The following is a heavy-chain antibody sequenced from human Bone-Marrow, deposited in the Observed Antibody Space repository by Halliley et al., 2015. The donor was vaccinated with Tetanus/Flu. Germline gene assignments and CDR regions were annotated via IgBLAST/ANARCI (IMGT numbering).Heavy chain of an antibody. CDR1: GFTFSRYS. CDR3: AGGRHAQNYGDAFDF. J-gene: IGHJ3*01. Sequence: SLRLSCAATGFTFSRYSMDWVRQASGKGLECVATISSGSGHIYYADSVKGRFTISRDNANNSLLLQLTSLRAEDTALYYCAGGRHAQNYGDAFDFWGQGTMVTVSS. D-gene: IGHD4-17*01. CDR2: ISSGSGHI. V-gene: IGHV3-21*01.